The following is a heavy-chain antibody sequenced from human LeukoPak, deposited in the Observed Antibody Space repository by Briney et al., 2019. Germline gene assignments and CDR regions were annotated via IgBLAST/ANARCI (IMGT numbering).Heavy chain of an antibody. CDR1: GFTFDDYA. CDR3: AKDRHYSMKNTFDI. V-gene: IGHV3-9*03. D-gene: IGHD1-26*01. J-gene: IGHJ3*02. CDR2: ISWNSVSI. Sequence: PGGSLRLSCAASGFTFDDYAMHWVRQAPGKGLEWVSGISWNSVSIGYADSVKGRFTISRDNAKNSLYLHMNSLRAEDMALYYCAKDRHYSMKNTFDIWGQGTMVTVPS.